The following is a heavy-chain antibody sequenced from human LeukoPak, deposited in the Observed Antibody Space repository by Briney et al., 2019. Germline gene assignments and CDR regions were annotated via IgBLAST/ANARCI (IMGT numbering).Heavy chain of an antibody. Sequence: GESLQISFEGAGYGFTSYWIGWGRRMPGKGVEWMGIFYPGHSHTRYSPSFQPQLTLSADTSISTASLQWSSLKASDTAMYYCARYGSGWYKNYFDYWGQGTLVTVSS. D-gene: IGHD6-19*01. CDR3: ARYGSGWYKNYFDY. J-gene: IGHJ4*02. V-gene: IGHV5-51*01. CDR2: FYPGHSHT. CDR1: GYGFTSYW.